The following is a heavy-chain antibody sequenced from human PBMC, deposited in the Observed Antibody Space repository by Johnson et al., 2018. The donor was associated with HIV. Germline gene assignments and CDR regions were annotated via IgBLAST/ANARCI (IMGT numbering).Heavy chain of an antibody. CDR1: GFTFSSYA. V-gene: IGHV3-30-3*01. J-gene: IGHJ3*02. Sequence: QVQLVESGGGVVQPGRSLRLSCAASGFTFSSYAMHWVRQAPGKGLEWVAVISYDGSNKYYADSVKGRFTISRDNSKNTLYVQMNSLRPEDTAVYFCARGGNEIDAFDIWGQGTMVTVSS. D-gene: IGHD1-1*01. CDR3: ARGGNEIDAFDI. CDR2: ISYDGSNK.